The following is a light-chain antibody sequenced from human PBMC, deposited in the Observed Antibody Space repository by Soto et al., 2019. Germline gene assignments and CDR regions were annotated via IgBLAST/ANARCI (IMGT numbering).Light chain of an antibody. CDR1: QSVSVN. V-gene: IGKV3-15*01. Sequence: ETVSTQSPATRSVSPGESASLSCMAIQSVSVNLAWYQKQPGQAHRLLIYGTSTRATGVPARFSGSGSGTEFTLTISSLKSEDLAVYYCQQYNNWPPETFGQGTTVEI. J-gene: IGKJ1*01. CDR3: QQYNNWPPET. CDR2: GTS.